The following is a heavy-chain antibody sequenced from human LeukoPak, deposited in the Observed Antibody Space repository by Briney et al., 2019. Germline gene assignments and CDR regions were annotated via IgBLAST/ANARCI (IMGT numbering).Heavy chain of an antibody. CDR1: GGSISSYF. CDR2: IYYSGST. Sequence: PSETLSLTCTVSGGSISSYFWSWIRQPPGKGLEXIGYIYYSGSTNYNPSLKSRVTISVDTSKNQFSLKLTSVTAADTAVYYCARHAYSHTPWFAPWGQGTLVTVSS. J-gene: IGHJ5*02. D-gene: IGHD5-18*01. V-gene: IGHV4-59*08. CDR3: ARHAYSHTPWFAP.